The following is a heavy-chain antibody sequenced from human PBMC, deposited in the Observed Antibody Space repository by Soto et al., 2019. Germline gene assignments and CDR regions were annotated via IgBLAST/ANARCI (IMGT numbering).Heavy chain of an antibody. CDR3: ARGAHDILTGYSWTFAY. CDR2: IWYDGSNK. V-gene: IGHV3-33*01. Sequence: PGGSLRLSCAASGFTFSSYGMHWVRQAPGKGLEWVAVIWYDGSNKYYADSVKGRFTISRDNSKNTLYLQMNSLRAEDTAVYYCARGAHDILTGYSWTFAYWGQGTLVTVSS. D-gene: IGHD3-9*01. CDR1: GFTFSSYG. J-gene: IGHJ4*02.